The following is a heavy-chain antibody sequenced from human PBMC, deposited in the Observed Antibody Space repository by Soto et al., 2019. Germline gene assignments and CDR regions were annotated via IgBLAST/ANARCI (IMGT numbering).Heavy chain of an antibody. J-gene: IGHJ5*02. D-gene: IGHD3-3*01. V-gene: IGHV3-21*01. CDR3: ARGVTPNYDFWSGSPRSNNWFDP. CDR2: ISSSSSYI. Sequence: GGSLRLSCAASGSTFSSYSMNWVRQAPGKGLEWVSSISSSSSYIYYADSVKGRFTISRDNAKNSLYLQMNSLRAEDTAVYYRARGVTPNYDFWSGSPRSNNWFDPWGQGTLVTVSS. CDR1: GSTFSSYS.